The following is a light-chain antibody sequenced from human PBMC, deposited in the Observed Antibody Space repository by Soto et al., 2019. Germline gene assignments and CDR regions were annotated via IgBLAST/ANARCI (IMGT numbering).Light chain of an antibody. V-gene: IGKV1-39*01. Sequence: IQLTQSPSSLSASVGDRVTITCRASQGISSYLAWYQQKPGKAPKLLISGASALQSGVPSRFSGSGSGTDFTLTISSLQPEDFATYYCQQSYSTPGTFGQGTKLEIK. CDR1: QGISSY. CDR3: QQSYSTPGT. J-gene: IGKJ2*01. CDR2: GAS.